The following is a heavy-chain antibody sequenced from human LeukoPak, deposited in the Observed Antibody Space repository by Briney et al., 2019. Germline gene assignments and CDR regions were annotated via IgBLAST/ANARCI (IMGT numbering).Heavy chain of an antibody. CDR2: ISYNGRAI. CDR3: VRDYRGGWNDY. D-gene: IGHD1-26*01. Sequence: GGSLRLSCSASGFMFGTYEMNWVRQAPGKGLEWLSYISYNGRAIYYADSVKGRFTISRDNAKNSLFLQMNNLRVDDTAVYYCVRDYRGGWNDYWGQGTLVTVSS. CDR1: GFMFGTYE. V-gene: IGHV3-48*03. J-gene: IGHJ4*02.